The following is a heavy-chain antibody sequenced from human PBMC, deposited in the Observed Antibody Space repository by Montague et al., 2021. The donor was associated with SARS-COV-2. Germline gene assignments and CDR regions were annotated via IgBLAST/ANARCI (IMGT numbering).Heavy chain of an antibody. Sequence: SETLSLTCTVSGGSTDYYFWTWIRQPPGERMRWIGYIYFSGRTMYNPALKSRLTISLDRPKNQFSLNLRSVTAADTAIYYCARGEWVYGSGTHDSATNFVYKGVDVWGPGTTVTVSS. V-gene: IGHV4-59*01. CDR2: IYFSGRT. CDR3: ARGEWVYGSGTHDSATNFVYKGVDV. J-gene: IGHJ6*02. CDR1: GGSTDYYF. D-gene: IGHD3-10*01.